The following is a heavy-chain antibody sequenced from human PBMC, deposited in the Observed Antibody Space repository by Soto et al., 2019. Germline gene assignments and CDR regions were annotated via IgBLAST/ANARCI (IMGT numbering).Heavy chain of an antibody. CDR1: GFTFSSYG. CDR3: ARELFLPAPKRVLAY. CDR2: IWYDGSNK. J-gene: IGHJ4*02. V-gene: IGHV3-33*01. D-gene: IGHD3-9*01. Sequence: GGSLRLSCAASGFTFSSYGMHWVRQAPGKGLEWVAVIWYDGSNKYYADSVKGRFTISRDNSKNTLYLQMNSLRAEDTAVYYSARELFLPAPKRVLAYGGQGPLVPVSS.